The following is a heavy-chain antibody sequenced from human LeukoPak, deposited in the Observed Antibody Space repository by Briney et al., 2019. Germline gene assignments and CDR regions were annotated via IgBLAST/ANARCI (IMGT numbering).Heavy chain of an antibody. J-gene: IGHJ5*02. V-gene: IGHV4-4*07. CDR3: ARGTGGWYLDGFWFDP. Sequence: SETLSLTCTVSGGSISSYYWSWIRQPAGKGLEWIGRIYTSGSTNYNPSLKSRVTMSVDTSKNQFSLKLSAVTAADTAVYYCARGTGGWYLDGFWFDPWGQGTLVTVSS. CDR1: GGSISSYY. CDR2: IYTSGST. D-gene: IGHD6-19*01.